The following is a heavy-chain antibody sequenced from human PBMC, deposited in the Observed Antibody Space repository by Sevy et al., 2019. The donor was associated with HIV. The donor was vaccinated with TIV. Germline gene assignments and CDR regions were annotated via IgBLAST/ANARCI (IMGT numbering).Heavy chain of an antibody. J-gene: IGHJ6*02. V-gene: IGHV3-7*01. CDR1: GFTFSSYW. CDR3: AKASAAEGDYYGMDV. Sequence: GGSLRLSCAASGFTFSSYWMSWVRQAPGKGLEWVANIKQDGSEKYYVDSVKGRFTISRDNAKNSLYLQMNSLRAEDTAVYYCAKASAAEGDYYGMDVWGQWTTVTVSS. CDR2: IKQDGSEK. D-gene: IGHD6-25*01.